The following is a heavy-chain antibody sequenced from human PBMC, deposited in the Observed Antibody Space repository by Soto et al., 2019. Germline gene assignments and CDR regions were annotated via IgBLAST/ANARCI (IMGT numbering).Heavy chain of an antibody. CDR2: IYYSGST. Sequence: SETLSLTCTFSGCSISSYYWSWIRQPPGKGLELIGCIYYSGSTNYNPSLKSRVTISVDTSKNQFSLKLSSVTAADTAVYYCARLGAQEIDPWGQGTLVTVS. V-gene: IGHV4-59*08. J-gene: IGHJ5*02. D-gene: IGHD3-16*01. CDR1: GCSISSYY. CDR3: ARLGAQEIDP.